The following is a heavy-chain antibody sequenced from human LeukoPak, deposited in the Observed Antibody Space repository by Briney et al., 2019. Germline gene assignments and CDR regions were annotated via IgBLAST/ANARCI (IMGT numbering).Heavy chain of an antibody. V-gene: IGHV3-23*01. CDR2: ISGSGGST. CDR1: GFTFSSYA. CDR3: AKDDLVVVTATAFDY. J-gene: IGHJ4*02. Sequence: SGGSLRLSCAASGFTFSSYAMNWVRQAPGKGLEWVSAISGSGGSTYYADSVKGRFTISRDNSKNTLYLQMNSLRAEDTAVYYCAKDDLVVVTATAFDYWGQGTLVTVSS. D-gene: IGHD2-21*02.